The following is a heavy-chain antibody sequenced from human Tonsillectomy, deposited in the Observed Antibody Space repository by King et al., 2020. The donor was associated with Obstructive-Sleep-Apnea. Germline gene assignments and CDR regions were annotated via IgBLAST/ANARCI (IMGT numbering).Heavy chain of an antibody. J-gene: IGHJ4*02. CDR1: GFTFSSYA. CDR3: ARDHDPYGGTSFDY. V-gene: IGHV3-30-3*01. D-gene: IGHD4/OR15-4a*01. CDR2: ISYDGSNK. Sequence: VQLVESGGGVVQPGRSLRLSCAASGFTFSSYAMHWVRQAPGKGLEWVAFISYDGSNKYYADSVKGRFTISRDNSKNTLYLKLNSLRAEDTAVYYCARDHDPYGGTSFDYWGQGTLVTVSS.